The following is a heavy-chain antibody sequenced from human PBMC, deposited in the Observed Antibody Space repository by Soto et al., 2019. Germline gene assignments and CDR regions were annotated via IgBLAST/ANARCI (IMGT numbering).Heavy chain of an antibody. CDR1: GYNFTNYW. Sequence: PGESLKISCKGSGYNFTNYWIGWVRQMPGKGLEWMGIIYPGDSDTRYSPSFQGQVTISADKSISTAYLQWSSLKASDTATYYCARHGRDGYNGIDYWGQGTLVTVSS. CDR3: ARHGRDGYNGIDY. J-gene: IGHJ4*02. D-gene: IGHD5-12*01. V-gene: IGHV5-51*01. CDR2: IYPGDSDT.